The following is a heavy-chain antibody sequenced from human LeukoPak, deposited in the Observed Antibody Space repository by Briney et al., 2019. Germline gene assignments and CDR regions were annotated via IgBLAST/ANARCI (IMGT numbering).Heavy chain of an antibody. V-gene: IGHV4-39*07. CDR1: GGSISSSSYY. CDR3: ARDGPSGHDY. J-gene: IGHJ4*02. Sequence: PSETLSLTCTVSGGSISSSSYYWGWIRQPPGKGLEWIGSIYYSGSTYYNPSLKSRVTISVDTSKNQFSLKLSSVTAADTAVYYCARDGPSGHDYWGQGTLVTVSS. CDR2: IYYSGST. D-gene: IGHD5-12*01.